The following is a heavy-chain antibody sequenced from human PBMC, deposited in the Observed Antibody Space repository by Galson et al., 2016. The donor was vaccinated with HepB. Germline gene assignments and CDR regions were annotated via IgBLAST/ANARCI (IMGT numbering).Heavy chain of an antibody. CDR3: ARTLLPGIPAEGAEY. CDR1: GFSLSTSGMC. V-gene: IGHV2-70*11. J-gene: IGHJ4*02. D-gene: IGHD6-13*01. CDR2: IDCDDDK. Sequence: PALVKPTQTLTLTCTFSGFSLSTSGMCVSWIRQPQGKALEWLARIDCDDDKYYSTSLKTRLTTSKDTTKNQVVLTITNMDPVDTATYYCARTLLPGIPAEGAEYWGQGTMVTVSS.